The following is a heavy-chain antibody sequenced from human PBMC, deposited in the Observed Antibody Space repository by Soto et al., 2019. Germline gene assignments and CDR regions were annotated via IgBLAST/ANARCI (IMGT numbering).Heavy chain of an antibody. J-gene: IGHJ6*02. CDR1: GLTFSNAW. CDR2: IKSKSAGGTT. Sequence: EVQLVESGGGLVKPGESLRLSCAASGLTFSNAWMSWVRQTPGKGLEWVGRIKSKSAGGTTDYAAPVKGRFTISRDDSKNTLYLQMNSLKTEDTAVYYCTTDLFLGGMDVWGQGTTVNVSS. V-gene: IGHV3-15*01. CDR3: TTDLFLGGMDV.